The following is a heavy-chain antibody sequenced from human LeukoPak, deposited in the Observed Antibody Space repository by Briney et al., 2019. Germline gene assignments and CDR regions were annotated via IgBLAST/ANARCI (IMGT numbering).Heavy chain of an antibody. V-gene: IGHV3-21*01. CDR2: ISSSSSYI. J-gene: IGHJ4*02. CDR1: GFTFSDYT. D-gene: IGHD3-16*01. Sequence: GGSLRLSCAASGFTFSDYTMNWVRQAPGKGLEWVSSISSSSSYIYYADSVKGRFTISRDSAKSSLYLQMNSLRAEDTAVYYCAKLGISDGIDYWGQGTLVTVSS. CDR3: AKLGISDGIDY.